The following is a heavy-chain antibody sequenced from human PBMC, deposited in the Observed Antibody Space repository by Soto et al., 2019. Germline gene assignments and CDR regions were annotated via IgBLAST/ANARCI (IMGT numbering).Heavy chain of an antibody. V-gene: IGHV1-69*04. CDR2: INPSLGDT. Sequence: SVKVSCKASGYTFTNYAIHWVRQAPGQGLEWMGRINPSLGDTNYAQKFQGRVTITADKSTSTAYMELSSLRSEDTAVYYCASSPRAYDAFDIWGQGTMVTVSS. CDR1: GYTFTNYA. CDR3: ASSPRAYDAFDI. D-gene: IGHD3-16*01. J-gene: IGHJ3*02.